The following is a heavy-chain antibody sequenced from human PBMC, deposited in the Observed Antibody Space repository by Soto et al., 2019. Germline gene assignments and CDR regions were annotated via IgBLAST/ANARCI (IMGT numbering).Heavy chain of an antibody. Sequence: GGSLRLSCAASGFTVSSNYMSWVRQAPGKGLEWVSVIYSGGSTYYADSVKGRFTISRDNSKNTLYLQVNSLRAEDTAVYYCARDYYGSGSETWGQGTMVTVSS. CDR3: ARDYYGSGSET. D-gene: IGHD3-10*01. J-gene: IGHJ3*01. CDR1: GFTVSSNY. CDR2: IYSGGST. V-gene: IGHV3-66*01.